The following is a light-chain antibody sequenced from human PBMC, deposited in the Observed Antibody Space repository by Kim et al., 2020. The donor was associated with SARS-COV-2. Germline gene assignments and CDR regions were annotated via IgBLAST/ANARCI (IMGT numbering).Light chain of an antibody. Sequence: LSPGERATVSCRASQSVSSNYLAWYQQKPGQAPRLLIYGASSRATGIPDRFSGSGSETDFTLTISRLDPEDFAVYYCQQYGTSPLTFGGGTKLEI. V-gene: IGKV3-20*01. J-gene: IGKJ4*01. CDR2: GAS. CDR3: QQYGTSPLT. CDR1: QSVSSNY.